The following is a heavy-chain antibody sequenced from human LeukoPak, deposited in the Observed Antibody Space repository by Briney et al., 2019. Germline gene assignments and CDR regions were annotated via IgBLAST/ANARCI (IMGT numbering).Heavy chain of an antibody. J-gene: IGHJ3*02. D-gene: IGHD4-11*01. Sequence: PGGSLRLSCAASGFTVSSNSMSWVRQAPGKGLEWVSYISGGGTTIFYADSVKGRFTISRDNAKNSLYLHMNSLSAEDTAVYFCATETENSNYDAFDIWGQGTLVTVSS. CDR3: ATETENSNYDAFDI. CDR1: GFTVSSNS. CDR2: ISGGGTTI. V-gene: IGHV3-48*04.